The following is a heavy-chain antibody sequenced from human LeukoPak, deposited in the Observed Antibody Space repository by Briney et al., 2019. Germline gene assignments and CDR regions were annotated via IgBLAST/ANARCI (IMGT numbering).Heavy chain of an antibody. CDR2: INWNGGST. CDR3: ATDLLLWFGGNGNAFDI. V-gene: IGHV3-20*04. D-gene: IGHD3-10*01. Sequence: GGSLRLSCAASGFTFSSYAMGWVRQAPGKGLEWVSGINWNGGSTGYADSVKGRFTISRDNAKNSLYLQINSLRAEDTALYYCATDLLLWFGGNGNAFDIWGQGTMVTVSS. CDR1: GFTFSSYA. J-gene: IGHJ3*02.